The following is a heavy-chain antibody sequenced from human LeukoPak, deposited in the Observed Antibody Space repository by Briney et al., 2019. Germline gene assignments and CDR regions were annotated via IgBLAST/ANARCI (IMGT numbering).Heavy chain of an antibody. V-gene: IGHV1-2*02. CDR1: GYTFTGYY. Sequence: ASVKVSCKASGYTFTGYYMHWVRQAPGQGLEWMGWINPNSGGTNYAQKFQGRVTMTKDTSISTAYMELSRLRSDDTAVYYCASQRSSALTYSSSWDLTFDYWGQGTLVTVSS. D-gene: IGHD6-13*01. CDR2: INPNSGGT. CDR3: ASQRSSALTYSSSWDLTFDY. J-gene: IGHJ4*02.